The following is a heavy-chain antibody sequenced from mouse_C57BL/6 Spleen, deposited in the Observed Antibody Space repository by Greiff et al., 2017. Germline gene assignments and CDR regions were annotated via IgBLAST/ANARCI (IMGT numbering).Heavy chain of an antibody. V-gene: IGHV1-64*01. J-gene: IGHJ3*01. Sequence: QVQLQQSGAELVKPGASVKLSCKASGYTFTSYWMHWVKQRPGQGLEWIGMIHPNSGSTNYNEKFKSKATLTVDKSSSTAYMQLRSLTSEDSAVYYCARDGPWFAYWGQGTLVTVAA. CDR2: IHPNSGST. CDR3: ARDGPWFAY. D-gene: IGHD2-3*01. CDR1: GYTFTSYW.